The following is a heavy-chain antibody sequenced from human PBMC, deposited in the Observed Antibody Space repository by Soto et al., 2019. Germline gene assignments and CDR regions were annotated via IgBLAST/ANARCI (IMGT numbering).Heavy chain of an antibody. CDR2: ISYDGSNK. J-gene: IGHJ4*02. D-gene: IGHD2-8*02. Sequence: QVQLVESGGGVVQPGRSLRLSCAASGFTFSSYAMHGVRQAPGKGLEGVAVISYDGSNKYYADSVKGRFTISRDNSKNTLYLQMNSLRAEDTAVYYCARDPSPLPVVYYFDYWGQGTLVTVSS. V-gene: IGHV3-30-3*01. CDR3: ARDPSPLPVVYYFDY. CDR1: GFTFSSYA.